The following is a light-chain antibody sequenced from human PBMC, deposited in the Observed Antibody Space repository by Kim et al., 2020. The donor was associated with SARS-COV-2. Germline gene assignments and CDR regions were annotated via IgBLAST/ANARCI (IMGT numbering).Light chain of an antibody. CDR3: QVWDSSTAHYV. V-gene: IGLV3-9*01. CDR1: NIGSKN. Sequence: ALGQTARITCGGNNIGSKNVHWYKQKPGQAPVLVIYGDSNRPSGIPERFSGSNSGNTATLTISRAQAGDEADYYCQVWDSSTAHYVFGTGTKVTVL. J-gene: IGLJ1*01. CDR2: GDS.